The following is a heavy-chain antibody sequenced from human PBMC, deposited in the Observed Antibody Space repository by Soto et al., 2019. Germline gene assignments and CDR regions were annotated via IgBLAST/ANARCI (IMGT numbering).Heavy chain of an antibody. CDR2: IYHSGST. J-gene: IGHJ5*02. D-gene: IGHD6-13*01. CDR1: GGSISSSNW. V-gene: IGHV4-4*02. CDR3: ARPVPQDVSSSKTPHWFDP. Sequence: SETLSLTCAVSGGSISSSNWWSWVRQPPGKGLEWIGEIYHSGSTNYNPSLKSRVTISVDKSKNQFSLKLSSVTAADTAVYYCARPVPQDVSSSKTPHWFDPWGQGTLVTVSS.